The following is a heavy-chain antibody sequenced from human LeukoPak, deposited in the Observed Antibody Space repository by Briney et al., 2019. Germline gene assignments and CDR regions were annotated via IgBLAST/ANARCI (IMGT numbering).Heavy chain of an antibody. CDR1: GFTFSSYW. J-gene: IGHJ4*02. Sequence: PGGSLRLSCAASGFTFSSYWMSWVRQAPGKGLEWVANIKQDGSEKYYVDSVKGRFTTSRDNAKNSLYLQMNSLRDEDTAVYYCARGRGCSGGSCYNDYWGQGTLVTVSS. CDR3: ARGRGCSGGSCYNDY. V-gene: IGHV3-7*02. CDR2: IKQDGSEK. D-gene: IGHD2-15*01.